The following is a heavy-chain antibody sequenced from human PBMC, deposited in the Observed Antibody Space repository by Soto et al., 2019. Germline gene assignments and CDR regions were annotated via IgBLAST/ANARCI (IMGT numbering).Heavy chain of an antibody. J-gene: IGHJ6*02. CDR2: IIPIFGTA. D-gene: IGHD5-18*01. CDR3: ARDERGYSYGAYYYYGMDV. V-gene: IGHV1-69*13. CDR1: GGTFSSFA. Sequence: ASVKVSCKASGGTFSSFAISWVRQAPGQGLEWMGAIIPIFGTANYAQKFQGRVTITADESKSTAYMELSSLRSEDTAVYYCARDERGYSYGAYYYYGMDVWGQGTTVTVSS.